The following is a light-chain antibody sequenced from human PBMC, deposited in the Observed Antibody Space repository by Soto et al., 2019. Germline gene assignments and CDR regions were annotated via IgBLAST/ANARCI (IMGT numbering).Light chain of an antibody. CDR1: TSSIGKNF. V-gene: IGLV1-51*01. CDR3: ATWDNSLKSGL. CDR2: NNH. Sequence: QSVLTQPPSVSAAPGQKVTISCSGSTSSIGKNFVAWYQQLPGAAPRLLISNNHERPSGIPDRFSGSKSGTSATLDITGLQAGDEADYYCATWDNSLKSGLFGGGTKLTVL. J-gene: IGLJ2*01.